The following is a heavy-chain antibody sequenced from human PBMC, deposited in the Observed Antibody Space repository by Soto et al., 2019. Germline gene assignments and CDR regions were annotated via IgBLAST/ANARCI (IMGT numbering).Heavy chain of an antibody. J-gene: IGHJ4*02. Sequence: PGGSLRLSCAASGFTFDDHAMHWVRQAPGEGLEWVSGISWNSGTIGYADSVKGRFTISRDNAKNSLSLQMNSLRAEDTAVYYCVRDDFGLGIDYWGLGTLVTVSS. CDR1: GFTFDDHA. CDR2: ISWNSGTI. V-gene: IGHV3-9*01. CDR3: VRDDFGLGIDY. D-gene: IGHD7-27*01.